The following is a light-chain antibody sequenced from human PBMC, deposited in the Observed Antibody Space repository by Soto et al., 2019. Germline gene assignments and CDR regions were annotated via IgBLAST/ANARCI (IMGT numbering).Light chain of an antibody. CDR3: QQSYSTPLT. Sequence: DIQMTQSPSSLSAFVGDRVTITCRASHSISNYLNWYQQKPGKAPKLLIYAASSLQSGVPSRFSASGSGTDFTLIISSLQPEDFATYHCQQSYSTPLTFGQGTKVEIK. V-gene: IGKV1-39*01. J-gene: IGKJ1*01. CDR2: AAS. CDR1: HSISNY.